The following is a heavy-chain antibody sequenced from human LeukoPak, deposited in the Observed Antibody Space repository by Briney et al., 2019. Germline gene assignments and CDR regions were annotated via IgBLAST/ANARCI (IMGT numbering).Heavy chain of an antibody. CDR2: IPSGGST. CDR3: ARARNYYNLAFDY. Sequence: PGGSLRLSCAASGFTVSSNYMTWVRQAPGKGLEWVSVIPSGGSTYYADSVKDRLTISRDNSRNTLYLQMTSLRAEDTAVYFCARARNYYNLAFDYWGQGTLVTVSS. J-gene: IGHJ4*02. D-gene: IGHD3-10*01. V-gene: IGHV3-66*01. CDR1: GFTVSSNY.